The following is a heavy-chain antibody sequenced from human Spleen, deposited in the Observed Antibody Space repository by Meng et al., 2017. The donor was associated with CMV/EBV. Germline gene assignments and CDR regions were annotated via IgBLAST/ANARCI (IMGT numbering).Heavy chain of an antibody. Sequence: GESLKISCAASGFTFSSYWMHWVRQAPGKGLVWVSRINSDGTRTNYADSVKGRFTTSRDNAKNMVYLQMNSLRGEDTAVYYCARDRGNYDSWNYWGQGTLVTVSS. CDR3: ARDRGNYDSWNY. CDR2: INSDGTRT. CDR1: GFTFSSYW. D-gene: IGHD3-22*01. V-gene: IGHV3-74*01. J-gene: IGHJ4*02.